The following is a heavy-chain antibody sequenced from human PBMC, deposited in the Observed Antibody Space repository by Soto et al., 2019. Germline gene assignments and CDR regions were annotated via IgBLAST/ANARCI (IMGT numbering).Heavy chain of an antibody. CDR1: GFTFSSYS. V-gene: IGHV3-21*01. CDR2: ISSSSSYI. D-gene: IGHD2-15*01. Sequence: EVQLVESGGGLVKPGGSLRLSCAASGFTFSSYSMNWVRQAPGKGLEWVSSISSSSSYIYYADSVKGRFTISRDNAKNSLYLQMNCLRAEDTAVYYCARPGYCTGGRCYGFFDSWGQGTLVAVSS. CDR3: ARPGYCTGGRCYGFFDS. J-gene: IGHJ4*02.